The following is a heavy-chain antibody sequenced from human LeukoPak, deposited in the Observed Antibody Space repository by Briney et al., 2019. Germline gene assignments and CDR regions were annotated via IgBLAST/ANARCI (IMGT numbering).Heavy chain of an antibody. Sequence: GASVKVSCKASGGTFGSYAISWVRQAPGQGLERMGGIIPIFGTANYAQKFQGRVTITTDESTSTAYMELSSLRSEDTAVYYCARGKIVATIEGLAYWGQGTLVTVSS. CDR1: GGTFGSYA. V-gene: IGHV1-69*05. CDR3: ARGKIVATIEGLAY. D-gene: IGHD5-12*01. J-gene: IGHJ4*02. CDR2: IIPIFGTA.